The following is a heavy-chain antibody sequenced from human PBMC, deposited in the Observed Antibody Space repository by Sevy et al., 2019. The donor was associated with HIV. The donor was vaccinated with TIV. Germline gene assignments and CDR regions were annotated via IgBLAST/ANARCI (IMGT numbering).Heavy chain of an antibody. J-gene: IGHJ6*01. CDR3: ARARCV. D-gene: IGHD4-17*01. CDR1: GISISSHW. Sequence: GGSLRLSCVGAGISISSHWMNWVRQSPGKGLEWVANINQDGSEIYYVGSVKGRFTISRDNARNSGYLQMHSLSVEDSAVSYTARARCVWGQGATV. CDR2: INQDGSEI. V-gene: IGHV3-7*01.